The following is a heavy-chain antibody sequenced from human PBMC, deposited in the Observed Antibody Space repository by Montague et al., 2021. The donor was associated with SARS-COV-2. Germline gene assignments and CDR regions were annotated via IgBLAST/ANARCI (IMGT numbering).Heavy chain of an antibody. Sequence: SETLSLTCTVSGDSISDYYWSWIRQPPGMGLEWIGYIFRSGATNYNPPLKSRVIISIDTSKNQFSLKVSSVTAADTAVYYCAAGRVINDSEWNYPYYYYGMHVGGQGTTVAVSS. D-gene: IGHD1-7*01. CDR2: IFRSGAT. J-gene: IGHJ6*02. CDR1: GDSISDYY. CDR3: AAGRVINDSEWNYPYYYYGMHV. V-gene: IGHV4-59*08.